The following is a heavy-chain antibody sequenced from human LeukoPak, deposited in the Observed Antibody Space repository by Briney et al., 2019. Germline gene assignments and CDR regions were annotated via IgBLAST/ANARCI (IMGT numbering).Heavy chain of an antibody. D-gene: IGHD1-1*01. CDR1: GFTFSSFA. J-gene: IGHJ4*02. V-gene: IGHV3-64D*06. Sequence: GGSLRLSCLASGFTFSSFAMYWVRQAPGKGLEYVSGVNSDGVTTNNADSVKGRFTISRDNSKNTLYLQMSSLRPEDTAVYYCVRSNTGNWYDSFRKFDYWGQGTLVTVSS. CDR2: VNSDGVTT. CDR3: VRSNTGNWYDSFRKFDY.